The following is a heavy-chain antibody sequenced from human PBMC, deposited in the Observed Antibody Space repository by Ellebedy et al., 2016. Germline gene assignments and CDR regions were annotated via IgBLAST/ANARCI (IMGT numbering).Heavy chain of an antibody. D-gene: IGHD3-10*01. CDR1: GFTFSTYA. V-gene: IGHV3-30*03. Sequence: GGSLRLXCAASGFTFSTYAMHWVRQAPGKGLAWVAAISYDGDYKYYADSVKGRSTISRDNSKNTLYLQMNSLRAEDTAVYYCARAEGDDYYGSGRNWGQGTLVTVSS. CDR3: ARAEGDDYYGSGRN. J-gene: IGHJ4*02. CDR2: ISYDGDYK.